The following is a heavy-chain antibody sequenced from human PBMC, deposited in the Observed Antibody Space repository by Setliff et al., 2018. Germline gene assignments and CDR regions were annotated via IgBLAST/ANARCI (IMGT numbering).Heavy chain of an antibody. CDR3: ARDQWVRSPPLYFSYSMDV. D-gene: IGHD5-12*01. Sequence: SETLSLTCTVSGGSISSGSYYWSWIRQPAGKGLEWIGRISTSGNTNYNPSLKSRVTVSLDTSTNQFSLKLTSMTAADTAVYYCARDQWVRSPPLYFSYSMDVWGQGTTVTVSS. CDR2: ISTSGNT. CDR1: GGSISSGSYY. J-gene: IGHJ6*02. V-gene: IGHV4-61*02.